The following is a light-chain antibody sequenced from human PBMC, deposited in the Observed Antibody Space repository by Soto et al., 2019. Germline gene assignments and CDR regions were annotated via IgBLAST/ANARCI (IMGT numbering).Light chain of an antibody. CDR2: DVY. CDR1: NSDVGNYDY. V-gene: IGLV2-11*01. CDR3: CSYAGDSWV. Sequence: QSALTQPRSVSGSPGQSGTISCTGTNSDVGNYDYVSWYQQHPGKAPKLIVYDVYKRPTGVPDRISGSKSGNTASLTISGLQAEDEADYYCCSYAGDSWVFDGGTKVTVL. J-gene: IGLJ3*02.